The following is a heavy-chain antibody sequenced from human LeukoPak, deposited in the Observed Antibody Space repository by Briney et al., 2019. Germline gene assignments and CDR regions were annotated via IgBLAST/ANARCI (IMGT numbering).Heavy chain of an antibody. CDR3: ARSQWLQFDAFNT. CDR2: IFTSGSYI. CDR1: GFTFSSFG. Sequence: GGSLRLSCAASGFTFSSFGMNWVRETPGKGLEWVSSIFTSGSYIYYTDSVNGRFTISRDNAKNSLYLQMNSLRAEDTAVYYCARSQWLQFDAFNTWGQGTMVTVSP. J-gene: IGHJ3*02. D-gene: IGHD5-24*01. V-gene: IGHV3-21*01.